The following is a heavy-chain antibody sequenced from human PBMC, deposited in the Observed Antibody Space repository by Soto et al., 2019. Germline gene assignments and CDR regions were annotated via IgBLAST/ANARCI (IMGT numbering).Heavy chain of an antibody. D-gene: IGHD3-10*01. Sequence: SQTLSLTCAISGDSVSSNSGAWNWIRQSPSRGLEWLGRTYYRSKWYNDYAVSVKSRISINPDTSKNEFSLQLNSVNPENTAVNYCARQRSGSKYYGLDVWGQGTTVTVSS. CDR2: TYYRSKWYN. J-gene: IGHJ6*02. CDR3: ARQRSGSKYYGLDV. V-gene: IGHV6-1*01. CDR1: GDSVSSNSGA.